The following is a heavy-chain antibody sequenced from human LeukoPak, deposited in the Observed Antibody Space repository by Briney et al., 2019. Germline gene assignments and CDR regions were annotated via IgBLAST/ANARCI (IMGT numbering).Heavy chain of an antibody. CDR2: ISWNSGSI. CDR1: GFTFDDYA. D-gene: IGHD3-22*01. Sequence: GGSLRLSCAASGFTFDDYAMHWVRQAPGKGLEWVSGISWNSGSIGYADSVKGRFTISRDNAKNSLYLQMNSLRAEDTAVYYCARASITYDSSGYYPHPFDYWGQGTLVTVSS. CDR3: ARASITYDSSGYYPHPFDY. J-gene: IGHJ4*02. V-gene: IGHV3-9*01.